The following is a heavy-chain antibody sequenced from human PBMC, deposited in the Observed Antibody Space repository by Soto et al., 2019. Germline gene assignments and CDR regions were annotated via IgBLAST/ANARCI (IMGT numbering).Heavy chain of an antibody. V-gene: IGHV4-34*01. D-gene: IGHD7-27*01. Sequence: TLSLTCAVYGGSFSGYYWSWIRQPPGKGLEWIGEINHSGSTNYNPSLKSRVTISIDTSKNQFSLKLSSVTAADTAVYYCARGWGRIFDYWGQGTLVTVSS. CDR1: GGSFSGYY. J-gene: IGHJ4*02. CDR2: INHSGST. CDR3: ARGWGRIFDY.